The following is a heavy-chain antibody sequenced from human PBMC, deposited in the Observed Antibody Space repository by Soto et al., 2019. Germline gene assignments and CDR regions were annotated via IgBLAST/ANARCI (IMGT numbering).Heavy chain of an antibody. CDR1: GFTFSSYS. CDR2: ISSSSSTI. Sequence: EVQLVESGGGLVQPGGSLRLSCAASGFTFSSYSMNWVRQAPGKGLGWVSYISSSSSTIYYADSVKGRFTISRDNAKNSLYLQMNSLRAEDTAVYYCVEEGVGELLVYWGQGTLVTVSS. J-gene: IGHJ4*02. D-gene: IGHD3-10*01. CDR3: VEEGVGELLVY. V-gene: IGHV3-48*01.